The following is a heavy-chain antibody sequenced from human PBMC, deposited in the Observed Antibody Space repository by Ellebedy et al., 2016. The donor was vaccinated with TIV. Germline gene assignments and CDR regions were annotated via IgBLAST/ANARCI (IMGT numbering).Heavy chain of an antibody. CDR3: ARGGYGRPFDC. D-gene: IGHD5-12*01. V-gene: IGHV3-7*03. J-gene: IGHJ4*02. Sequence: GESLKISCAASGFTFSNYWMKWVRPAPGKGLEWVSNIKQDGSEKYYVDSVTGRFTISRDNAKNSLFLQMNSRRGEDTAVYFCARGGYGRPFDCWGQGTLVTVSS. CDR2: IKQDGSEK. CDR1: GFTFSNYW.